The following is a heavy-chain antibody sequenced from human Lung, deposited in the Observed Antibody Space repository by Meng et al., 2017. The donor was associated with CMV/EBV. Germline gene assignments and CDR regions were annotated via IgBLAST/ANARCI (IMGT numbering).Heavy chain of an antibody. CDR3: ASFPPPGKQWLVTDY. D-gene: IGHD6-19*01. CDR2: IYHSGST. Sequence: VQLAESGQGLVKPSGTLSCTCAVSVGAISSSNWRSWDRQPPGKGLEWIGEIYHSGSTNYNPSLKSRVTISVDKSKNQFSLKLSSVTAADTAVYYCASFPPPGKQWLVTDYWGQGTLVTVSS. J-gene: IGHJ4*02. CDR1: VGAISSSNW. V-gene: IGHV4-4*02.